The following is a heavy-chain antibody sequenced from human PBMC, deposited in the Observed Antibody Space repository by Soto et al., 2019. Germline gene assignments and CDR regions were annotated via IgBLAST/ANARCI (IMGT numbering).Heavy chain of an antibody. Sequence: QVQLQESGPGLVKPSETLSLTCTVSGGSISSYYWSWIRQSPGKGLECIGYIYYSGSTKYNPSLKSRGTISVDTSKNQFSLKLSSVTAADTAVYYCARGRGDTAMAWYYWGQGTLVTVSS. CDR1: GGSISSYY. D-gene: IGHD5-18*01. CDR3: ARGRGDTAMAWYY. J-gene: IGHJ4*02. V-gene: IGHV4-59*01. CDR2: IYYSGST.